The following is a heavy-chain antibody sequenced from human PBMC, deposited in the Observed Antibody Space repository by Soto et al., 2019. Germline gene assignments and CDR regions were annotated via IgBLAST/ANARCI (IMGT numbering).Heavy chain of an antibody. D-gene: IGHD2-15*01. V-gene: IGHV3-30-3*01. CDR1: GFTFSSYA. J-gene: IGHJ3*02. CDR2: ISYDGSNK. Sequence: GGSLRLSCAASGFTFSSYAMHWVRQAPGKGLEWVAVISYDGSNKYYADSVKGRFTISRDNSKNTLYLQMNSLRAEDTAVYYCARDTRVVVAAVWGGDAFDIWGQGTMVTVSS. CDR3: ARDTRVVVAAVWGGDAFDI.